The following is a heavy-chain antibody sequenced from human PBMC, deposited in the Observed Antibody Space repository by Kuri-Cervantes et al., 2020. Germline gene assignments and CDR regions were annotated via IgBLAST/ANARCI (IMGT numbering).Heavy chain of an antibody. Sequence: LTCAASGFTVSSNYMSWVRQAPGKGLEWVGRIRSKANSYATAYAASVKGRFTISRDDSKNTAYLQMNSLKTEDTAVYYCRYTIAAAGPVFDYWGQGTLVTVSS. J-gene: IGHJ4*02. V-gene: IGHV3-73*01. CDR3: RYTIAAAGPVFDY. D-gene: IGHD6-13*01. CDR1: GFTVSSNY. CDR2: IRSKANSYAT.